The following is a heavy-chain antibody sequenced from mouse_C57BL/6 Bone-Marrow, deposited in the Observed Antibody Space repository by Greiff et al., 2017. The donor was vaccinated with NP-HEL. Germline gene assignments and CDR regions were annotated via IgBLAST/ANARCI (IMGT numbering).Heavy chain of an antibody. J-gene: IGHJ4*01. CDR3: ARGFDYYGSSYYYAMDY. CDR1: GYSITSGYY. D-gene: IGHD1-1*01. CDR2: ISYDGSN. V-gene: IGHV3-6*01. Sequence: VQLKESGPGLVKPSQSLSLTCSVTGYSITSGYYWNWIRQFPGNKLEWMGYISYDGSNNYNPSLKNRISITRDTSKNQFFLKLNSVTTEDTATYYCARGFDYYGSSYYYAMDYWGQGTSVTVSS.